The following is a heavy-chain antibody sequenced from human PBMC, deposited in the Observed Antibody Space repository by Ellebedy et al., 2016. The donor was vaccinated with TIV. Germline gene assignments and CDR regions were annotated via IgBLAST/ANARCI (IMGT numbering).Heavy chain of an antibody. CDR3: ARHCYTSGLEEFDY. J-gene: IGHJ4*02. CDR1: GTVISRFY. Sequence: MPSETLSLTCSVSGTVISRFYWSWIRQPPGKGLEWIGDIYSSQSTNYHPSLKSRVTISVDTSKNQFSLRLSSVTAADTAVYYCARHCYTSGLEEFDYWGQGTLVTVSS. V-gene: IGHV4-4*08. CDR2: IYSSQST. D-gene: IGHD5-12*01.